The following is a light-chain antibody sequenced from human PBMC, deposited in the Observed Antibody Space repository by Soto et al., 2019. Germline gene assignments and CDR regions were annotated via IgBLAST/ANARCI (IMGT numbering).Light chain of an antibody. CDR2: EVN. CDR1: STDVGEYNY. Sequence: QSALTQPPSASGSPGPSVTIPCAGTSTDVGEYNYVSWYQQHPGKVPKLIIFEVNKRPSGVPDRFSGSKSGDTASLTVSGLQAEDEADYYCSSFVGAPVIFGGGTKLTVL. CDR3: SSFVGAPVI. V-gene: IGLV2-8*01. J-gene: IGLJ2*01.